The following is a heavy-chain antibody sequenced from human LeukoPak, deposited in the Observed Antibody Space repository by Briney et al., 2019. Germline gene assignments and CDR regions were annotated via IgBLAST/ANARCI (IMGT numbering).Heavy chain of an antibody. CDR2: ISGSGGST. D-gene: IGHD1-26*01. V-gene: IGHV3-23*01. CDR3: AKDREWDLQRDNDAFDI. Sequence: GGSLRLSCAASGFTFSSYAMSWVRQAPGKGLEWVSAISGSGGSTYYADSVKGRFTISRDNSKNTLYLQMNSLRAEDTALYYCAKDREWDLQRDNDAFDIWGQGTMVTVSS. J-gene: IGHJ3*02. CDR1: GFTFSSYA.